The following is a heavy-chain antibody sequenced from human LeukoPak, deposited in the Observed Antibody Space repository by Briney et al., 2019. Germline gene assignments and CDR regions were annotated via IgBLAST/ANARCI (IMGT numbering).Heavy chain of an antibody. CDR1: GFTFSTYF. Sequence: GRSLRLSCAASGFTFSTYFMHWVRQAPGKGLEWVADIASDGSHTFYVESVKGRFTISRDNSKNTLYLQMNSLRAEDTAVYFCARGVWDGYYYYGMDVWGQGTTVTVSS. J-gene: IGHJ6*02. V-gene: IGHV3-30-3*01. CDR3: ARGVWDGYYYYGMDV. CDR2: IASDGSHT. D-gene: IGHD1-26*01.